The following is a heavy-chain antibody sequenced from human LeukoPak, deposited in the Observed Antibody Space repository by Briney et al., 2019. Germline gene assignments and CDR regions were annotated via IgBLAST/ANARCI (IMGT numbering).Heavy chain of an antibody. CDR2: IVVGSGNT. V-gene: IGHV1-58*02. CDR3: ARDEVVAVAGTFYYYGMDV. D-gene: IGHD6-19*01. J-gene: IGHJ6*02. CDR1: GFTFTSSA. Sequence: GTSVKVSCKASGFTFTSSAMQWVRQARGQRLEWIGWIVVGSGNTNYAQKFQERVTITRDMSTSTAYMELSSLRSEDTAVYYCARDEVVAVAGTFYYYGMDVWGQGTTVTVSS.